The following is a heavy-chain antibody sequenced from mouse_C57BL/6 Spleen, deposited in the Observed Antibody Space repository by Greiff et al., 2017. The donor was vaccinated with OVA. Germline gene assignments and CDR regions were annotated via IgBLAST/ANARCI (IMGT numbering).Heavy chain of an antibody. CDR3: ARSGGRNWDPDD. J-gene: IGHJ2*01. CDR1: GFNIKNTY. V-gene: IGHV14-3*01. CDR2: IDPANGNT. D-gene: IGHD4-1*01. Sequence: VQLQQSVAELVRPGASVKLSCTASGFNIKNTYMNWVKQRPEQGLEWIGRIDPANGNTKYAPKFQGKATITADTSSNTAYLQLSSLTSEDTAIYYCARSGGRNWDPDDWGQGTTLTVSS.